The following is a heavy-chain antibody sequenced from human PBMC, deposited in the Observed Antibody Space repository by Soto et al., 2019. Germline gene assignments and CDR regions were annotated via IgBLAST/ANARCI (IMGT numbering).Heavy chain of an antibody. V-gene: IGHV3-7*01. CDR1: GFMFSAYW. J-gene: IGHJ4*02. Sequence: EVQLVESGGRLVQPGGSLRLSCAASGFMFSAYWMSWVRQDPGKGLEWVATISGGASDKFYVDSVKGRFTISRDDSKNTRYLQMNSLRDEDTAVYYRVREDWHRFDSWGQGTLVTVSS. CDR3: VREDWHRFDS. D-gene: IGHD2-21*01. CDR2: ISGGASDK.